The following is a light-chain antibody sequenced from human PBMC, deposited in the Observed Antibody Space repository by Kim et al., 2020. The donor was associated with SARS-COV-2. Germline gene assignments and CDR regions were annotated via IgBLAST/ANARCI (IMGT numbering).Light chain of an antibody. V-gene: IGKV1-9*01. Sequence: GDKVTIACRAGQGISSYLDWYQQKPGVAPKVLIYSASTWQSGVPTRFSGSGSGTDFTLTISSLQPEDFATYYCQQLSDYPLTFGGGTKVDIK. J-gene: IGKJ4*01. CDR3: QQLSDYPLT. CDR2: SAS. CDR1: QGISSY.